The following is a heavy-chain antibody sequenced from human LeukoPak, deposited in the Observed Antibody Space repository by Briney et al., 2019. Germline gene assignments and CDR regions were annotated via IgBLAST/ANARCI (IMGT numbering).Heavy chain of an antibody. CDR3: AKDQMAIFGVGPNTNWFDP. V-gene: IGHV3-23*01. CDR1: GFTFSSYG. J-gene: IGHJ5*02. D-gene: IGHD3-3*01. Sequence: PGGSLRLSCAPSGFTFSSYGMSWVRQAPGKGLEWVSAISGSGGSTYYADSVKGRFTISRDNSKNTLYLQMNSLRAEDTAVYYCAKDQMAIFGVGPNTNWFDPWGQGTLVTVSS. CDR2: ISGSGGST.